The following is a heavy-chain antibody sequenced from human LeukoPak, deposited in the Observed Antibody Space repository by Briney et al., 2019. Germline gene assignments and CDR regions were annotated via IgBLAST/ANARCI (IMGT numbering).Heavy chain of an antibody. D-gene: IGHD3-10*01. CDR1: GGSISRTSYY. J-gene: IGHJ3*02. CDR2: IFYRGST. Sequence: SETLTLTCTVSGGSISRTSYYWSWIRQPPGKRLEWIGYIFYRGSTNYNPSLKSRVAISEDTSKNQFSLNLSSVTAADTAVYYCARGGYYGSGSDDAFDIWGQGTMVTVSS. V-gene: IGHV4-61*01. CDR3: ARGGYYGSGSDDAFDI.